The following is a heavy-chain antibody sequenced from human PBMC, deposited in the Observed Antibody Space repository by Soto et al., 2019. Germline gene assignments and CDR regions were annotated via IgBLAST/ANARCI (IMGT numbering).Heavy chain of an antibody. D-gene: IGHD1-26*01. CDR1: GYTFTSYG. CDR3: ARSNSGSYGGRNWFDP. Sequence: ASVKVSCKASGYTFTSYGISCVRQAPGQGLEWMGWISAYNGNTNYAQKLQGRVTMTTDTSTSTAYMELRSLRSDDTAVYYCARSNSGSYGGRNWFDPWGQGTLVTVSS. J-gene: IGHJ5*02. CDR2: ISAYNGNT. V-gene: IGHV1-18*04.